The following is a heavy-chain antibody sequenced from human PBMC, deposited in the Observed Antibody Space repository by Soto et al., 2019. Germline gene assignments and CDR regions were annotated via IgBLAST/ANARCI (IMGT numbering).Heavy chain of an antibody. Sequence: PSETLSLTCTVSGGSISSGDYYWSWIRQPPGKGLEWIGYIYYSGSTYYNPSLKSRVTISVDTSKNQFSLKLSSVTAADTAVYYFARREMATIFLDYWGQGTLVTVSS. CDR3: ARREMATIFLDY. J-gene: IGHJ4*02. CDR2: IYYSGST. D-gene: IGHD5-12*01. V-gene: IGHV4-30-4*01. CDR1: GGSISSGDYY.